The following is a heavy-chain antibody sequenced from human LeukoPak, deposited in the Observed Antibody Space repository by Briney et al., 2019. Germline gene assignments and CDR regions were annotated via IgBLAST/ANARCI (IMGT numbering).Heavy chain of an antibody. Sequence: SVTLSITCTVSGGSIIGSYWTWIRQSPGEGLEWIAYIYNTVDVKYNPSLKSRVTISIDMSRNQFSLRLNSVTAADTAVYYCARSRYYDSSGYNPTYYFDFWGQGALVTVSS. CDR3: ARSRYYDSSGYNPTYYFDF. CDR2: IYNTVDV. V-gene: IGHV4-59*01. D-gene: IGHD3-22*01. J-gene: IGHJ4*02. CDR1: GGSIIGSY.